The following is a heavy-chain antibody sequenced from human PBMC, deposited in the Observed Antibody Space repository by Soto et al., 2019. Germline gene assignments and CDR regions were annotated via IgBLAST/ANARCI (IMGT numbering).Heavy chain of an antibody. V-gene: IGHV4-30-4*01. Sequence: SETLSLTCTVSGGSIIGSDYYWSWIRQPPGKGLEWIGYILYSGSTYYNPSLKSRLSISVDTSKNQFSLKLSSVTAADTAVYYCARADFDNWFDPWGQGTLVTVSS. CDR3: ARADFDNWFDP. J-gene: IGHJ5*02. D-gene: IGHD2-21*01. CDR1: GGSIIGSDYY. CDR2: ILYSGST.